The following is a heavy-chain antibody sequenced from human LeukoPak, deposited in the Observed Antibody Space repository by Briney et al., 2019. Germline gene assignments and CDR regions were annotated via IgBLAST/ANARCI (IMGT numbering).Heavy chain of an antibody. Sequence: SVKVSCKASGGTFSSYAISWVRQAPGQGLEWMGRIIPILGIANYAQKFQGRVTITADKSTSTAYMELSSLRSEDTAVYYCARAPYDILTGHHPGYFDYWGQGTLVTVSS. D-gene: IGHD3-9*01. CDR1: GGTFSSYA. J-gene: IGHJ4*02. CDR2: IIPILGIA. V-gene: IGHV1-69*04. CDR3: ARAPYDILTGHHPGYFDY.